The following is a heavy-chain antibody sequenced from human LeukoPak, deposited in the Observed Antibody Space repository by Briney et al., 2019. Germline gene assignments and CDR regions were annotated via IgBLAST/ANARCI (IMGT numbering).Heavy chain of an antibody. J-gene: IGHJ4*02. CDR3: AEGPMTTVTTGNFDY. Sequence: GGSLRLSCAASGFTFSSYAMSWVRQAPGKGLEWVSAISGSGGSTYYADSVKGRFTISRDNSKNTLYLQMNSLRAEDTAVYYCAEGPMTTVTTGNFDYWGQGTLATVSS. V-gene: IGHV3-23*01. CDR1: GFTFSSYA. D-gene: IGHD4-17*01. CDR2: ISGSGGST.